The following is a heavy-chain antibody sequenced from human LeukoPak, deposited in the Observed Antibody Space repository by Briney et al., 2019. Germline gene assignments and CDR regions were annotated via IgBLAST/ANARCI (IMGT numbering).Heavy chain of an antibody. CDR1: GGSISSGSYY. CDR3: ANDHTIAARLGLGLAY. J-gene: IGHJ4*02. V-gene: IGHV4-61*02. Sequence: PSQTLSLTCTVSGGSISSGSYYWSWIRQPAGKGLEWIGRIYTSGSTNYNPSLKSRVTISVDTSKNQFSLKLSSVTAADTAVYYCANDHTIAARLGLGLAYWGQGTLVTVSS. D-gene: IGHD6-6*01. CDR2: IYTSGST.